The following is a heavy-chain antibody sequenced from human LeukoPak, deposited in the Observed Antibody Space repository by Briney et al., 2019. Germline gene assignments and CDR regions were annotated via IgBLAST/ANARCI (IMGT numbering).Heavy chain of an antibody. Sequence: SETLSLPCTVSGGSISSSSYYWGWIRQPPGKGLEWIGNIYYNGSTNYNPSLRSRATISADTSKNQFSLKLSSVTAADTAVYYCARGWELLSGYMDVWGKGTTVTVSS. D-gene: IGHD1-26*01. CDR3: ARGWELLSGYMDV. CDR2: IYYNGST. V-gene: IGHV4-39*01. J-gene: IGHJ6*03. CDR1: GGSISSSSYY.